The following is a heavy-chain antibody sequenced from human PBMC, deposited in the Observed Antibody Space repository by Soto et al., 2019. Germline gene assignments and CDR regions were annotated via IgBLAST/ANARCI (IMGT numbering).Heavy chain of an antibody. CDR1: GYTFTGYY. CDR2: INPNSGGT. D-gene: IGHD6-6*01. J-gene: IGHJ6*02. V-gene: IGHV1-2*04. Sequence: ASVKVSCKASGYTFTGYYIHWVRQAPGQGLEWMGWINPNSGGTNYAQKFQGWVTMTRDTSISTAYMELSRLRSDDTAVYYCARVGSESYSSSSDDKGDYYGMDVWGQGTTVTVSS. CDR3: ARVGSESYSSSSDDKGDYYGMDV.